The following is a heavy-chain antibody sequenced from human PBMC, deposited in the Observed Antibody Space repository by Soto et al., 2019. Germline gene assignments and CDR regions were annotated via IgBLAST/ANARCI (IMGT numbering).Heavy chain of an antibody. V-gene: IGHV3-7*03. CDR1: GFTFRDYW. J-gene: IGHJ5*02. D-gene: IGHD2-2*01. Sequence: EVQLVESGGGLVRPGGSLRLSCAASGFTFRDYWMSWVRQAPGKGLEWVATINQVGSERFYVDSVRGRFTVSRDNADNTVTLQMNSLRAEDTALYFCARDHMCTSTTCYANWLDPWGQGTQVAVSS. CDR2: INQVGSER. CDR3: ARDHMCTSTTCYANWLDP.